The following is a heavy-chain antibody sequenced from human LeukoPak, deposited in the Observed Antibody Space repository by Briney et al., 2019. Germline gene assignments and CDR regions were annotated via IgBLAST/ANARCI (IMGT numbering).Heavy chain of an antibody. Sequence: SQTLSLTCTVSGGSISSGDYYWSWIRQPPGKGLEWIGYSYYSGGTYYNPSLKSRVTISVDTSKNQFSLKLSSVTAADTAVYYCARGDLYSSSWYNWGQGTLVTVSS. D-gene: IGHD6-13*01. J-gene: IGHJ4*02. CDR2: SYYSGGT. CDR1: GGSISSGDYY. V-gene: IGHV4-30-4*08. CDR3: ARGDLYSSSWYN.